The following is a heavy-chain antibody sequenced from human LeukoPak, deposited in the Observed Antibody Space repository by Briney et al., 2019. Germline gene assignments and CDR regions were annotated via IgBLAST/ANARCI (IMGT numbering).Heavy chain of an antibody. CDR1: GFTFTKYW. CDR3: ARDYYDSSGFDY. D-gene: IGHD3-22*01. CDR2: IHQDGSET. V-gene: IGHV3-7*01. J-gene: IGHJ4*02. Sequence: SGGSLRLSCAASGFTFTKYWMAWVRQAPAKGLEWVASIHQDGSETHSIDSGRFTISRDNAKNSLYLQMNSLRAEDTAVYYCARDYYDSSGFDYWGQGTLVTVSS.